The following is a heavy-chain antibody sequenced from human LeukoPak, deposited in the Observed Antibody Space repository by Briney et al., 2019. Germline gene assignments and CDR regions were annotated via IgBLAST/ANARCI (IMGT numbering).Heavy chain of an antibody. D-gene: IGHD2/OR15-2a*01. CDR1: GGTFTDYG. V-gene: IGHV1-69*06. Sequence: SVKVSCKSSGGTFTDYGISWVRHAPGQGLQWMGRIIPIFTTANYAQKFQGRVTITADTSTNTAYMELTSLRSEDTAVYYCASDGGFEYYFDYWGQGTLLTVSS. CDR2: IIPIFTTA. CDR3: ASDGGFEYYFDY. J-gene: IGHJ4*02.